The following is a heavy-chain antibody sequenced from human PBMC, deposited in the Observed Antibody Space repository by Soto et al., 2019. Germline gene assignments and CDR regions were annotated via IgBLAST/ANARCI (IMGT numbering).Heavy chain of an antibody. CDR2: ISYEGSNT. D-gene: IGHD4-4*01. CDR3: ARAFRNLSNMEV. V-gene: IGHV3-30*03. Sequence: LGGSLRLSCAAARFTFSSYAMHWVRQAPGKGLDWGAVISYEGSNTYYADSVKCRFTISRDNSKSTVYLQMNSLRGEETAVYYCARAFRNLSNMEVWRQGTTVTVAS. CDR1: RFTFSSYA. J-gene: IGHJ6*01.